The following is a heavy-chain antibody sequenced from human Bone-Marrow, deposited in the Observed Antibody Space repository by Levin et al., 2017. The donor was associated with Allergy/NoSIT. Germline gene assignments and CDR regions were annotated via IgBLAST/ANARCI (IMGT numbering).Heavy chain of an antibody. CDR2: ISGSGSST. CDR3: AKDKFSDQGSCSSTTCYLVDH. D-gene: IGHD2-2*01. J-gene: IGHJ4*02. V-gene: IGHV3-23*01. CDR1: GFTFRSYV. Sequence: PSGGSLRLSCAASGFTFRSYVMSWVRQAPGKGLEWVSAISGSGSSTYFADSVRGRFTISRDNSKNTLYLQMSSLRAEDTAVYFCAKDKFSDQGSCSSTTCYLVDHWGRGTLVTVSS.